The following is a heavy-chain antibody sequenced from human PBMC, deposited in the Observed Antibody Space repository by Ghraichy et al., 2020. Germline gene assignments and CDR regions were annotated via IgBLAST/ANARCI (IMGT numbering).Heavy chain of an antibody. CDR1: GGSISSSSYY. V-gene: IGHV4-39*01. D-gene: IGHD2-2*01. J-gene: IGHJ5*02. CDR3: ARTIVSGGESSTSCYWCLEYNWFDP. CDR2: IYYSGSP. Sequence: SETLSLTCTVSGGSISSSSYYWGWIRQPPGKGLEWIGSIYYSGSPYYNPSLKSRVTISVDTSKNQFSLKLSSVTAADTAVYYCARTIVSGGESSTSCYWCLEYNWFDPWGQGTLVTVSA.